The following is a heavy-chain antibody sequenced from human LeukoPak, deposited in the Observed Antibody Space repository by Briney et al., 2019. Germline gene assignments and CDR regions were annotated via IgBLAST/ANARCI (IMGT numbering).Heavy chain of an antibody. CDR2: INPHSGDN. D-gene: IGHD2-21*01. CDR3: ARGGGIQSCGGKTCFRGFVF. J-gene: IGHJ4*02. CDR1: GYGFSDYY. V-gene: IGHV1-2*02. Sequence: ASVKVSCKASGYGFSDYYIHWVRQAPGQGLEYMGWINPHSGDNSCAQKFQGRVSMTRDTSITTLYMELTSLRSDDTALYFCARGGGIQSCGGKTCFRGFVFWGQGTRVTVSS.